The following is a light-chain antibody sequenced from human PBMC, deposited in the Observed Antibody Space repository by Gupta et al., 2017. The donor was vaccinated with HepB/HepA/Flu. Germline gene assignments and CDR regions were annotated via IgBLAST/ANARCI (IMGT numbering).Light chain of an antibody. CDR2: SNN. CDR3: AAWDDSLNGYV. V-gene: IGLV1-44*01. Sequence: HSVPTQPPSASGTPGQLVTIACSGSSSNIGSNTVNWYQQLPGTAPKLLIYSNNQRPSGVPDRFSGSKSGTSASLAISGLQSEDEADYYCAAWDDSLNGYVFGTGTKVTVL. J-gene: IGLJ1*01. CDR1: SSNIGSNT.